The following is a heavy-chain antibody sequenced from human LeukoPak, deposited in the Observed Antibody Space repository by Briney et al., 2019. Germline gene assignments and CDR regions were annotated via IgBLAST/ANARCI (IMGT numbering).Heavy chain of an antibody. V-gene: IGHV3-33*08. Sequence: PGSSLRLSCAASGLPFNSYGLHWVRQAPGKGLEGVEVIWYDGNKKYYADSVKGRFTISRDNSKNTLYVQMNSLRAEDTAVYYCARGQLLFDYWGQGTLVTVSS. CDR3: ARGQLLFDY. D-gene: IGHD2-2*01. J-gene: IGHJ4*02. CDR2: IWYDGNKK. CDR1: GLPFNSYG.